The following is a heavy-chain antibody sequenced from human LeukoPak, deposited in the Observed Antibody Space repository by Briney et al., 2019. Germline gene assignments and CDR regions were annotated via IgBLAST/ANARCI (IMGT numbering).Heavy chain of an antibody. D-gene: IGHD3-10*01. CDR1: GGSISSSNW. CDR3: ARAIVPMVRGVIIPYYYYGMDV. J-gene: IGHJ6*04. Sequence: SETLSLTCSVSGGSISSSNWWSWVRQPPVKGLEWIGEIYHSGSTNYNPSLKSRVTISVDKSKNQFSLKLSSVTAADTAVYYCARAIVPMVRGVIIPYYYYGMDVWGKGTTVTVSS. CDR2: IYHSGST. V-gene: IGHV4-4*02.